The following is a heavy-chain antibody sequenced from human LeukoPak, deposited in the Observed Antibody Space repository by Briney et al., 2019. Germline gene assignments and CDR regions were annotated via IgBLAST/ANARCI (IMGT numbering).Heavy chain of an antibody. CDR3: ARDEMATTIFDY. D-gene: IGHD5-24*01. Sequence: SETLSLTCTVSGGSISGTSYYWGWIRQPPGKGPEWIGSIHYSGRTYYNPSLKSRVTISVDTSKNQFSLKLSSVTAADTAVYYCARDEMATTIFDYWGQGTLVTVSS. CDR2: IHYSGRT. J-gene: IGHJ4*02. V-gene: IGHV4-39*07. CDR1: GGSISGTSYY.